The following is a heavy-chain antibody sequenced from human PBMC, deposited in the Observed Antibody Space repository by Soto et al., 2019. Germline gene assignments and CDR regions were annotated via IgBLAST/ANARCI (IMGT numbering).Heavy chain of an antibody. D-gene: IGHD2-21*01. J-gene: IGHJ3*01. CDR2: IANGDNHI. CDR3: TRENGHCTDPCNRSAFDY. V-gene: IGHV3-21*01. Sequence: EVQVVVSGGGLVKPGGSLRLSCAASGFTFSEYSFLWVRQAPGKGLEWLSFIANGDNHIFYSDSVKGRFTISRDNAKNAVYLQMNSMRADDSAVFYCTRENGHCTDPCNRSAFDYRGQGTMVTVSS. CDR1: GFTFSEYS.